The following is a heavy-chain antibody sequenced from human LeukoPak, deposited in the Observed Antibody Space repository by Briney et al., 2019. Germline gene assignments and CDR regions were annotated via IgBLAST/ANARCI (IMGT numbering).Heavy chain of an antibody. V-gene: IGHV3-69-1*01. CDR2: IRVGGEV. CDR3: ARVVGGSYSSDY. J-gene: IGHJ4*02. Sequence: PGRSLRLSCAASGFTFSDYAMNWVRQAPGKGLEWVSGIRVGGEVYYADSVKGRFTISRDNAKNSLYLQMNSLRAEDTAVYYCARVVGGSYSSDYWGQGTLVTASS. D-gene: IGHD3-16*02. CDR1: GFTFSDYA.